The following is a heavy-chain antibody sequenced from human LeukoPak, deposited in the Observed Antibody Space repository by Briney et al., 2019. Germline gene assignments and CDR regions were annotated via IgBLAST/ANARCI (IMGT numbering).Heavy chain of an antibody. D-gene: IGHD6-6*01. Sequence: ASETLSLTCTVSGGSISSSSYYWGWIRQPPGKGLEWIGSIYYSGSTYYNPSLKSRVTISVDTSKNQFSLNLSSVTAADTAVYYCARRRIAAHPLDYWGQGTLVTVSS. CDR1: GGSISSSSYY. J-gene: IGHJ4*02. V-gene: IGHV4-39*01. CDR2: IYYSGST. CDR3: ARRRIAAHPLDY.